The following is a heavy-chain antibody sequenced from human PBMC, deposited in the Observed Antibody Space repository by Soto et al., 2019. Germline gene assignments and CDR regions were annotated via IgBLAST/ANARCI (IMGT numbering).Heavy chain of an antibody. CDR2: IYYSGST. J-gene: IGHJ5*02. CDR3: ASTIVVVGYNWFDP. CDR1: GGSISSXGXY. V-gene: IGHV4-31*03. Sequence: SETLSLTYTVSGGSISSXGXYWSWIRQHPGKGLEWIGYIYYSGSTYYNPSLTSRVTISVDTSKNQFSLKLSSVTAADTAVYYCASTIVVVGYNWFDPWGQGTLVTVSS. D-gene: IGHD2-2*01.